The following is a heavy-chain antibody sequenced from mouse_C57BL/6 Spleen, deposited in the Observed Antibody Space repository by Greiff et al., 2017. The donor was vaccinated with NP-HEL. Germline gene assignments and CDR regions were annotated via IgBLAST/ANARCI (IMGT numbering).Heavy chain of an antibody. CDR1: GFTFSSYG. CDR3: ARRDYYTYAMDY. Sequence: EVMLVESGGDLVKPGGSLKLSCAASGFTFSSYGMSWVRQTPDKRLEWVATIRSGGSYTYYPDSVKGRFTLSRDTAKNTLYLQMSSLKSEDTARYYCARRDYYTYAMDYWGQGTSVTVSS. CDR2: IRSGGSYT. J-gene: IGHJ4*01. D-gene: IGHD2-12*01. V-gene: IGHV5-6*01.